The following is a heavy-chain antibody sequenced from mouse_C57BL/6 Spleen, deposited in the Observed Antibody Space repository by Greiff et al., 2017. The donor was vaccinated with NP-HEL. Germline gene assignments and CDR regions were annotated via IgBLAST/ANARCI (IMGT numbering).Heavy chain of an antibody. Sequence: VQLQQPGAELVKPGASVKLSCKASGYTFTSYWMQWVKQRPGQGLEWIGEIDPSDSYTNYNQKFKGKATLTVDTSSSTAYMQLSSLTSEDSAVYYCARYYVNYVGAMDYWGQGTSVTVSS. V-gene: IGHV1-50*01. CDR3: ARYYVNYVGAMDY. CDR1: GYTFTSYW. J-gene: IGHJ4*01. CDR2: IDPSDSYT. D-gene: IGHD2-1*01.